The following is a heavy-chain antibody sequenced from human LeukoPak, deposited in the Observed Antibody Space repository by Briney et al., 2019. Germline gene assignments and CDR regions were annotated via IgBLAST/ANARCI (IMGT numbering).Heavy chain of an antibody. D-gene: IGHD1-7*01. J-gene: IGHJ6*03. V-gene: IGHV1-2*02. CDR1: GYTFTGYY. CDR3: ASEQISGTSGLLGMDV. CDR2: INPNSSGT. Sequence: ASVKVSCKASGYTFTGYYMHWVRQAPGQGLEWMGWINPNSSGTNYAQKFQGRVTMTGDTSISTAYMELSRLRSDDTAVYYCASEQISGTSGLLGMDVWGKGTTVTVSS.